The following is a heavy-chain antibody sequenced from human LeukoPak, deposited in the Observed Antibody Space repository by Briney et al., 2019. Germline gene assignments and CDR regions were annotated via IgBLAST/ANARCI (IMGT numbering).Heavy chain of an antibody. CDR1: GYTFTGYH. CDR2: INPNSGDT. Sequence: ASVTVSFKASGYTFTGYHMHWVRQAPGQGLEWMGRINPNSGDTNNAQKFQGRVTITRDTSISTAYMDLSRLTSDDTAVYYCARDYCSSTSCLFDYWGQGTLVTVSS. V-gene: IGHV1-2*06. D-gene: IGHD2-2*01. J-gene: IGHJ4*02. CDR3: ARDYCSSTSCLFDY.